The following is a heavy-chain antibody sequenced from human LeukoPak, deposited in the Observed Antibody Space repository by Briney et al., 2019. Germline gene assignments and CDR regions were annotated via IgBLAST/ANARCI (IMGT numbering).Heavy chain of an antibody. CDR3: ARNPRDGYNYGDFDY. CDR2: IYPGDSDT. V-gene: IGHV5-51*01. J-gene: IGHJ4*02. CDR1: GYSFTSYW. Sequence: GESLKISCKGSGYSFTSYWIGWVRQMPGKGLEWMGIIYPGDSDTRYSPSFQGQVAISADKSISTAYLQWSSLKASDTAMYYCARNPRDGYNYGDFDYWGQGTLVTVSS. D-gene: IGHD5-24*01.